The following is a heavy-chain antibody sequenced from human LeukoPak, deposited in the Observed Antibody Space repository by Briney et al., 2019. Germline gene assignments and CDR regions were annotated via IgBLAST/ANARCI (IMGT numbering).Heavy chain of an antibody. Sequence: GGSLRLSCAASGFTFNTYTMNWVRQAPGKGLEWVSSISSGSGSMFYIDSVRGRFTISRDNARNSLYLQMNSLRAEDTAVYYCAREKNYDFWSGYQYYFDYWGQGTLVTVSS. CDR3: AREKNYDFWSGYQYYFDY. D-gene: IGHD3-3*01. J-gene: IGHJ4*02. CDR1: GFTFNTYT. V-gene: IGHV3-21*01. CDR2: ISSGSGSM.